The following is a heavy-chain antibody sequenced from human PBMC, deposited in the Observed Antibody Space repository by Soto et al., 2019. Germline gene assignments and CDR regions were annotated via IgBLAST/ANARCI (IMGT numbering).Heavy chain of an antibody. Sequence: SQTLSLTCAISGDSVSTNIASWSWIRQSPSRGLEWLGRTLYRSSKWYDDDALSVKSRITINPNTSKNQFSLQLNSVTPEDTAVYSCARAAARRLKYTQDMVDWGQGTVVNVSS. J-gene: IGHJ4*01. CDR2: TLYRSSKWYD. V-gene: IGHV6-1*01. D-gene: IGHD5-12*01. CDR3: ARAAARRLKYTQDMVD. CDR1: GDSVSTNIAS.